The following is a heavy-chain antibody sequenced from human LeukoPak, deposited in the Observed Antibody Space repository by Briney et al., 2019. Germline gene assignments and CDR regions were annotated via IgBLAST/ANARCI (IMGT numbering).Heavy chain of an antibody. D-gene: IGHD2-2*01. CDR1: GFTFSSYS. CDR2: ISSSSGTI. V-gene: IGHV3-48*01. CDR3: ARDRVVPAAIAPPYYYYYGMDV. J-gene: IGHJ6*02. Sequence: GGSLRLSCAASGFTFSSYSMNWVRQAPGKGLEWVSYISSSSGTIYYADSVKGRFTISRDNAKNSLYLQMNSLRAEDTAVYYCARDRVVPAAIAPPYYYYYGMDVWGQGTTVTVSS.